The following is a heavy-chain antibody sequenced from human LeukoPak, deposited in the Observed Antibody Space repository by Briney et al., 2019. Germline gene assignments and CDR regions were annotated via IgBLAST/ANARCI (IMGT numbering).Heavy chain of an antibody. CDR1: GFTLSSYS. V-gene: IGHV3-21*01. D-gene: IGHD4-17*01. CDR3: ARDDDYGDYVDY. CDR2: ISSSSSYI. J-gene: IGHJ4*02. Sequence: GGSLRLSCAASGFTLSSYSMNWVRQAPGKGLEWVSSISSSSSYIYYADSVKGRFTISRDNAKNSLYLQMNSLRAEDTAVYYCARDDDYGDYVDYWGQGTLVTVSS.